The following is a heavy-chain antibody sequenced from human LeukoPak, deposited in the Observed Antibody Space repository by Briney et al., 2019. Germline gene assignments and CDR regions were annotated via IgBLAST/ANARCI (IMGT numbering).Heavy chain of an antibody. CDR2: INPHSRAT. J-gene: IGHJ5*02. CDR1: GNDFSDFY. V-gene: IGHV1-2*02. Sequence: ASVKVSCKASGNDFSDFYFNWVRQAPGQGLEWVGWINPHSRATHYAQRFRGRVTMEATITTAYMELNSLTSDDTAVYYCVTTSATHTRDPWGQGTLVTVSS. D-gene: IGHD1/OR15-1a*01. CDR3: VTTSATHTRDP.